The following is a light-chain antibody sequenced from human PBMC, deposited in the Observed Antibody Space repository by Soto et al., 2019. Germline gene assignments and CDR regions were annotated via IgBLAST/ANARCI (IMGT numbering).Light chain of an antibody. CDR2: EAS. CDR1: QTVYNW. J-gene: IGKJ2*01. V-gene: IGKV1-5*03. CDR3: QQYSSYSPYT. Sequence: DIQMTQSPSTLSASVGDRVTITCRASQTVYNWLAWYQQKPGKAPKLLIYEASTLQSGVPSRFSGSGSGTEFTLAISRLQPGDFAIYYCQQYSSYSPYTFGQGTKVDIK.